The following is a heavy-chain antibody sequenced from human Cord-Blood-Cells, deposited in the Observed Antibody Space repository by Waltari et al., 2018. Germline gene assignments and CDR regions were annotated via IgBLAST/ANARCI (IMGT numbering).Heavy chain of an antibody. CDR2: IYYSGST. V-gene: IGHV4-39*07. J-gene: IGHJ4*02. Sequence: QLQLQESGPGLVKPSETLSLTCTVSGGSISSSSYYWVWIRQPPGKGLECIGSIYYSGSTYYNPSLKSRVTISVDTSKNQFSLKLSSVTAADTAVYYCARSDYYGSGSYYPFDYWGQGTLVTVSS. CDR1: GGSISSSSYY. D-gene: IGHD3-10*01. CDR3: ARSDYYGSGSYYPFDY.